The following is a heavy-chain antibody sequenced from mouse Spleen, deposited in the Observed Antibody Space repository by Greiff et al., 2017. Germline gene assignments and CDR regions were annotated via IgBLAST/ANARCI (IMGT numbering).Heavy chain of an antibody. D-gene: IGHD1-2*01. CDR1: GFTFSSYA. V-gene: IGHV5-9-1*01. Sequence: EVMLVESGGGLVKPGGSLKLSCAASGFTFSSYAMSWVRQTPEKRLEWVATISSGGSYTYYPDSVKGRFTISRDNAKNTLYLQMSSLRSEDTAMYYCARHRELLRLRPDYWGQGTTLTVSS. J-gene: IGHJ2*01. CDR2: ISSGGSYT. CDR3: ARHRELLRLRPDY.